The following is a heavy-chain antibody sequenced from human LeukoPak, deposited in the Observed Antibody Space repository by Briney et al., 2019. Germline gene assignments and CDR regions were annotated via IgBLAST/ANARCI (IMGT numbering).Heavy chain of an antibody. D-gene: IGHD6-19*01. Sequence: SETLSLTCSVSGGSISSYYWSWIRQPPGKGLEWIGYIYYSGSTNYSPSLKSRVTISVDTSKNQFSLKLRSVTAADTAVYYCARHHRGSGCVDYRGQGTLVTVS. J-gene: IGHJ4*02. CDR3: ARHHRGSGCVDY. CDR2: IYYSGST. CDR1: GGSISSYY. V-gene: IGHV4-59*08.